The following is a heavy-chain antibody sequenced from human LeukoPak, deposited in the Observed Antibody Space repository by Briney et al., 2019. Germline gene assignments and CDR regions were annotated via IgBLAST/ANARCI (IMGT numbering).Heavy chain of an antibody. V-gene: IGHV3-30*04. D-gene: IGHD5-12*01. CDR1: GFTFSSYA. Sequence: GRSLRLSCAASGFTFSSYAMHWVRQAPGKGLEWVAVISYDGSNKYYADSVKGRFTISRDNSKNTLYLQMNSLRAEDTAVYCCARSGYSPYWGQGTLVTVSS. J-gene: IGHJ4*02. CDR2: ISYDGSNK. CDR3: ARSGYSPY.